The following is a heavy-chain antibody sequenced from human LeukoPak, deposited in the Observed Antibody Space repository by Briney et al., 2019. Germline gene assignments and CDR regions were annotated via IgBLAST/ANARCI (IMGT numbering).Heavy chain of an antibody. Sequence: SVKVSCKASGGTFSSYAISWVRQAPGQGLEWVGGIIPIFGTANYAQKFQGRVTITADKSTSTAYMELSSLRSEDTAVYYCARTYYYDSSGYYWGILDYWGQGTLVTVSS. J-gene: IGHJ4*02. V-gene: IGHV1-69*06. CDR1: GGTFSSYA. D-gene: IGHD3-22*01. CDR3: ARTYYYDSSGYYWGILDY. CDR2: IIPIFGTA.